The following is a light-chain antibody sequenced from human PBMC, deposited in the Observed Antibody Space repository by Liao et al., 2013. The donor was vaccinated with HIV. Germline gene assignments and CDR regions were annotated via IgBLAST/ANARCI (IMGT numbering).Light chain of an antibody. CDR2: QDS. CDR1: KLGDNY. V-gene: IGLV3-1*01. J-gene: IGLJ1*01. CDR3: QAWDTTTSV. Sequence: SYELTQPPSVSVSPGQTASITCSGDKLGDNYVCWYHQKPGQSPVVVIYQDSKRPSGIPERFSGSNSGNTATLTISGTQAMDEADYYCQAWDTTTSVFGTGTKVTVL.